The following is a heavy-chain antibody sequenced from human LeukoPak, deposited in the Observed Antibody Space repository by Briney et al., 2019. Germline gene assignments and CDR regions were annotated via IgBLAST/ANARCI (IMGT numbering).Heavy chain of an antibody. CDR3: ARIAQQHLARHFDF. J-gene: IGHJ4*02. D-gene: IGHD6-13*01. CDR2: VSAYNGDT. CDR1: GYTFTSYG. Sequence: ASVKVSCKASGYTFTSYGFSWVRQAPGQGLEWMGWVSAYNGDTNYAQKVQSRVTMTTDTSTSTAYMELRSLRSDDTAVYYCARIAQQHLARHFDFWGQGTLVTVSS. V-gene: IGHV1-18*04.